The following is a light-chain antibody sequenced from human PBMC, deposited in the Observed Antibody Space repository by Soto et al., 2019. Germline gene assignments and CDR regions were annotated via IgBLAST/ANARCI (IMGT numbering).Light chain of an antibody. J-gene: IGKJ3*01. CDR2: GAS. CDR3: QHYDNFPPLT. CDR1: QDIRTS. V-gene: IGKV1-33*01. Sequence: DIQMTQSPSSLSASVGARVSITCQASQDIRTSLSWFQQKPGRAPKLLIYGASNLETGVPSRFRGSGVATDFTYAISSLLPEDVAADYCQHYDNFPPLTFGPGTKVDIK.